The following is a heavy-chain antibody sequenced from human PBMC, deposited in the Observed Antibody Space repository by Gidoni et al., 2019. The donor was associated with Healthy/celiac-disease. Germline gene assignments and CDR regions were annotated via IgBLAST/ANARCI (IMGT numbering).Heavy chain of an antibody. CDR2: IYYSGST. CDR3: AGLAVAAALDY. CDR1: GGSISSSSYY. D-gene: IGHD6-19*01. J-gene: IGHJ4*02. V-gene: IGHV4-39*01. Sequence: QLQLQESGPGLVKPSETLSLTCTVSGGSISSSSYYWGWIRQPPGKGLEWIGSIYYSGSTYYNPSLKSRVTISVDTSKNQFSLKLSSVTAADTAVYYCAGLAVAAALDYWGQGTLVTVSS.